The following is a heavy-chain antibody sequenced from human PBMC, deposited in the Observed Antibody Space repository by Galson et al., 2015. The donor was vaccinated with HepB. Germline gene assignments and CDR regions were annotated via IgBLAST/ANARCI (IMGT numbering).Heavy chain of an antibody. CDR3: VLTGYSSG. CDR2: ISYDGSNK. J-gene: IGHJ4*02. V-gene: IGHV3-30*03. CDR1: GFTFRSYG. Sequence: SLRLSCAASGFTFRSYGMHWVRQAPGKGLEWVAVISYDGSNKYYADSVKGRFTISRDNSKNTLYLQMNSLRAEDTAVYYCVLTGYSSGWGQGTLVTVSS. D-gene: IGHD6-19*01.